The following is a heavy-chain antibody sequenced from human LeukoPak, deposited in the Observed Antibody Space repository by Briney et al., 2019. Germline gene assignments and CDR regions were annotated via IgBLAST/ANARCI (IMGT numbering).Heavy chain of an antibody. CDR1: GGSISSSSFY. J-gene: IGHJ6*03. V-gene: IGHV4-39*01. Sequence: SVTLSLTCSVSGGSISSSSFYWGWIRQPPGKGLEWIGSIYHSGTTYYNPSLKGRVTISVDTSRNQFSLSVSSVTAADTAVYYCAKPTDNISRYGHYYYYMDVWGRGTTVTVSS. CDR3: AKPTDNISRYGHYYYYMDV. D-gene: IGHD6-13*01. CDR2: IYHSGTT.